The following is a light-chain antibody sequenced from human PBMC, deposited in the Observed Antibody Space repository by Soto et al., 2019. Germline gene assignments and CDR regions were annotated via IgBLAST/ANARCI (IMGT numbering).Light chain of an antibody. J-gene: IGKJ4*01. V-gene: IGKV3-15*01. Sequence: EIVMTQSPATLAVSPGDRATPSCRATQSVRSNLAWYQQKPGQAPRLLIYGASTRATGIPATFSGSWSGTECTLTISSLQSEDVAVFYCQQYNNWPLTFGGGTKVDIK. CDR3: QQYNNWPLT. CDR1: QSVRSN. CDR2: GAS.